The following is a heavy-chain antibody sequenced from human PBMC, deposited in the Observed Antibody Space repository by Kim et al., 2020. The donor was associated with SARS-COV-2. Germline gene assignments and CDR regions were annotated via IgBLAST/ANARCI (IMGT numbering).Heavy chain of an antibody. V-gene: IGHV4-59*01. CDR3: ARDGVTSVYGGYDPYFDY. CDR1: GGSISSYY. CDR2: IYYSGST. J-gene: IGHJ4*02. Sequence: SETLSLTCTVSGGSISSYYWSWIRQPPGKGLEWIGYIYYSGSTNYNPSLKSRVTISVDTSKNQFSLKLSSVTAADTAVYYCARDGVTSVYGGYDPYFDYWGQGTLVTVSS. D-gene: IGHD5-12*01.